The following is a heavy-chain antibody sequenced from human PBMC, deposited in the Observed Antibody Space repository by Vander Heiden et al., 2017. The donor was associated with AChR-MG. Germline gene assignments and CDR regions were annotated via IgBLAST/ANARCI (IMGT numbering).Heavy chain of an antibody. Sequence: QVQLQQWGAGLLKPSETLSLTCAAYGGSFSGYYWSWIRQPPGKGLEWIGEINHSGSTNYNPSLKSRVTISVDTSKNQFSLKLSSVTAADTAVYYCAIFKGGYGYWGQGTLVTVSS. CDR1: GGSFSGYY. V-gene: IGHV4-34*01. J-gene: IGHJ4*02. D-gene: IGHD5-12*01. CDR3: AIFKGGYGY. CDR2: INHSGST.